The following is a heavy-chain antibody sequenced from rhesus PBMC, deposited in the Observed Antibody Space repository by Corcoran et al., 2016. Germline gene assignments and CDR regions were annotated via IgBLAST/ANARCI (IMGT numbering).Heavy chain of an antibody. CDR3: ARDSGGTTIFEF. J-gene: IGHJ1*01. V-gene: IGHV4-127*01. CDR2: IGGSSGST. Sequence: QVQLQESGPGLVKPSETLSLTCAVSGYSISSGYGWSWIRQPPGKGLEWIGYIGGSSGSTNYHPSLKSRVPISKDPSKNQFSLKLSSVTAADTAVYYCARDSGGTTIFEFWGQGALVTVSS. CDR1: GYSISSGYG. D-gene: IGHD1-44*01.